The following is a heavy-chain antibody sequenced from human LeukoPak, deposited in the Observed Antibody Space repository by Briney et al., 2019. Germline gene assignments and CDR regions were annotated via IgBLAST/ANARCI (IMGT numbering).Heavy chain of an antibody. CDR1: GFTFSSYA. CDR2: ISGSGGST. Sequence: PGGSLRLSCAASGFTFSSYAMSWVRQAPGKGLEWVSAISGSGGSTYYADSVKGRFTISRDNSKDTLYLQMNSLRAEDTAVYYCAKLSQRTYSAYFDYWGQGTLVTVSS. CDR3: AKLSQRTYSAYFDY. V-gene: IGHV3-23*01. J-gene: IGHJ4*02. D-gene: IGHD2-2*01.